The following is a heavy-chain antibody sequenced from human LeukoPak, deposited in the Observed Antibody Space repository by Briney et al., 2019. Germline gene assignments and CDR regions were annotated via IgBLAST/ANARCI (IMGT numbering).Heavy chain of an antibody. J-gene: IGHJ6*04. V-gene: IGHV4-59*01. D-gene: IGHD2-2*01. Sequence: SETLSLTCTVSGGSISSYYWSWIRQPPGKGLEWIGYIYYSGSTNYNPSLKSRVTISVDTSKNQFSLKLSSVTAADTAVYYCARALCSSTSCYYYYGMDAWGKGTTVTVSS. CDR1: GGSISSYY. CDR3: ARALCSSTSCYYYYGMDA. CDR2: IYYSGST.